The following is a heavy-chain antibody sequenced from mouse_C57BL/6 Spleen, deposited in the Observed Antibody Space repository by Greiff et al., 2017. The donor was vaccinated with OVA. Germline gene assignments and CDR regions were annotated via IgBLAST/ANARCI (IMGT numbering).Heavy chain of an antibody. V-gene: IGHV1-72*01. Sequence: QVQLQQPGAELVKPGASVKLSCKASGYTFTSYWMHWVKQRPGRGLEWIGRIDPNSGGTKYNEKFKSKATLTVDKPSSTAYMQLSSLTSEDSAVYYCARSGGYYGIDYAMDYWGQGTSVTVSS. CDR1: GYTFTSYW. J-gene: IGHJ4*01. D-gene: IGHD2-3*01. CDR2: IDPNSGGT. CDR3: ARSGGYYGIDYAMDY.